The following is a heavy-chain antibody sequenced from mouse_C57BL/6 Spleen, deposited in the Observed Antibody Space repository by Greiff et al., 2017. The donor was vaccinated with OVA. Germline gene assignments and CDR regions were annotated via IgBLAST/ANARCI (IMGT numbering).Heavy chain of an antibody. V-gene: IGHV1-80*01. CDR3: TRGDYGSSAWFAY. CDR2: IYPGDGDT. CDR1: GYAFSSYW. J-gene: IGHJ3*01. D-gene: IGHD1-1*01. Sequence: QVQLQQSGAELVKPGASVKISCKASGYAFSSYWMNWVKQRPGTGLEWIGQIYPGDGDTNYNGKFKGKATLTADKSSSTAYMQLSSLTSEDAAVYFVTRGDYGSSAWFAYWGQGTLVTVSA.